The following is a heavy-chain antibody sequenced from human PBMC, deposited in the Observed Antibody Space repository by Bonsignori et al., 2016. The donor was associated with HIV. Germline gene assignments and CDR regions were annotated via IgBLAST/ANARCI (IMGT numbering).Heavy chain of an antibody. Sequence: GSLRLSCSVSGGSISSRSYYWGWIRQPPGKGLEWIGSIYYSGSTYYNPSLKSRVTISVDTSKNQFSLKLSSVTAADTAVYYCARAFETGTGYDYWGQGTLVTVSS. CDR3: ARAFETGTGYDY. V-gene: IGHV4-39*07. CDR1: GGSISSRSYY. D-gene: IGHD1-1*01. J-gene: IGHJ4*02. CDR2: IYYSGST.